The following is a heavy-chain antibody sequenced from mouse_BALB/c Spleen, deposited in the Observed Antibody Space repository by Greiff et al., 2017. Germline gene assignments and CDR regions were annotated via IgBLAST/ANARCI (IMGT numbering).Heavy chain of an antibody. CDR1: GYTFTSYW. J-gene: IGHJ2*01. CDR2: IYPGDGDT. V-gene: IGHV1-87*01. CDR3: ARSGYGSSYEDY. Sequence: QVQLKESGAELARPGASVKLSCKASGYTFTSYWMQWVKQRPGQGLEWIGAIYPGDGDTRYTQKFKGKATLTADKSSSTAYMQLSSLASEDSAVYYCARSGYGSSYEDYWGEGTTLTVSS. D-gene: IGHD1-1*01.